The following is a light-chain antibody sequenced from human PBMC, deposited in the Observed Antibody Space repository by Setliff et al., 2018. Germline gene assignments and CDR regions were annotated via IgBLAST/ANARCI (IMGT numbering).Light chain of an antibody. CDR2: EVS. J-gene: IGLJ1*01. Sequence: QSALAQPASVSGSPGQSITISCTGTSSDVGYYNYVSWYQQHPGKAPKLMIYEVSNRPSEVSNRFSGSKSGNTASLTISGLQAEDEADYYCSSYTSSSTRGFGTGTKVTVL. CDR1: SSDVGYYNY. CDR3: SSYTSSSTRG. V-gene: IGLV2-14*01.